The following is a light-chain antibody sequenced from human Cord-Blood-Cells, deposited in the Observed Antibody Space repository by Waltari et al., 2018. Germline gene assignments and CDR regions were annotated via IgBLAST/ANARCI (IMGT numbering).Light chain of an antibody. Sequence: QSALTQPASVSGSPGQSITISCTGTSSAVGGYNYVSWYQQHPGKAPKLMIYDVSNQPSGVSNRFSGSKSGNTASLTISGLQAEDEADYYCSSYTSSSTVVFGGGTKLTVL. CDR3: SSYTSSSTVV. V-gene: IGLV2-14*01. CDR2: DVS. J-gene: IGLJ2*01. CDR1: SSAVGGYNY.